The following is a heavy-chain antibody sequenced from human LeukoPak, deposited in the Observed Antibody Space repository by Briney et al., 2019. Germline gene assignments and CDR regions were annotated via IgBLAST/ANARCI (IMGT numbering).Heavy chain of an antibody. Sequence: ASVKVSCKASGYTCTGYYMHWVRQAPGQGLEWLGWINPNSGGTNYAQKFQGRITMTRDTSISTAYMELSRLRSDDTAVYYCAGAGYSSSLHAFDIWGQGTMVTVSS. J-gene: IGHJ3*02. CDR3: AGAGYSSSLHAFDI. CDR1: GYTCTGYY. CDR2: INPNSGGT. V-gene: IGHV1-2*02. D-gene: IGHD6-13*01.